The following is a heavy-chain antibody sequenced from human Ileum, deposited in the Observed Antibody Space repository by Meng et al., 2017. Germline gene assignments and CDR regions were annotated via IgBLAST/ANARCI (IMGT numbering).Heavy chain of an antibody. D-gene: IGHD4-23*01. J-gene: IGHJ4*02. CDR1: SGSITSDTY. CDR3: ARHGGYYQGF. CDR2: ISHSGST. Sequence: QGRLQSSGPCLGKPSGPLSLPCPVSSGSITSDTYWSWVRLPPGKGLEWIGQISHSGSTFYNPSLKSRVTMSVDKSKSQFSLMLTSVTAADTAVYYCARHGGYYQGFWGQGTLVTVSS. V-gene: IGHV4-4*02.